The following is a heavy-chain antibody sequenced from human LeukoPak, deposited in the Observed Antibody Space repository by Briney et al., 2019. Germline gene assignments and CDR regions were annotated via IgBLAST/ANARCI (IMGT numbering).Heavy chain of an antibody. J-gene: IGHJ4*02. D-gene: IGHD3-9*01. CDR2: IGGSGANT. CDR3: AKDPFLYPRCFDR. V-gene: IGHV3-23*01. CDR1: GFTFPRYA. Sequence: GGSLRLSCVASGFTFPRYAMNWVRQAPGQGLEWVSGIGGSGANTYYAEYVKGRFTISRDNSKNTVYLQMNSLRAEDTAIYYCAKDPFLYPRCFDRWGQGTLVTVSS.